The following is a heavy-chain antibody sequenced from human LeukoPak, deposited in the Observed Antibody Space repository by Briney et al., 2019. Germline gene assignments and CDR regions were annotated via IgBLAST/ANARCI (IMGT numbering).Heavy chain of an antibody. D-gene: IGHD2-2*01. CDR2: IYTSGST. Sequence: SETLSLTXTVSGGSISSSSYYWSCIRQPAGKGLEWIGRIYTSGSTNYNPSLKSRVTISVDTSKNQFSLKLSSVTAADTAVYYCARGPVVVSAAMVEPPGWFDPWGQGTLVTVSS. J-gene: IGHJ5*02. CDR3: ARGPVVVSAAMVEPPGWFDP. V-gene: IGHV4-61*02. CDR1: GGSISSSSYY.